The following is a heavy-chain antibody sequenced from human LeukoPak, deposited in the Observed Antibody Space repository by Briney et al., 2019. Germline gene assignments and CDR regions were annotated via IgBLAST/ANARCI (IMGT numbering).Heavy chain of an antibody. CDR3: AREALNAYDSSGYYA. J-gene: IGHJ4*02. CDR2: IYYSGST. V-gene: IGHV4-59*01. Sequence: SSETLSLTCTVSGGSISSYYWSWIRQPPGKGLEWIGYIYYSGSTNYNPSLKSRVTISVDTSKNQSSLKLSSVTAADTAVYYCAREALNAYDSSGYYAWGQGTLVTVSS. D-gene: IGHD3-22*01. CDR1: GGSISSYY.